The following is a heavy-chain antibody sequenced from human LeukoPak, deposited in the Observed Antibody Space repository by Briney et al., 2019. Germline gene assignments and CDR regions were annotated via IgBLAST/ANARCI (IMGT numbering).Heavy chain of an antibody. CDR3: PRRAYYSGPNWFDP. D-gene: IGHD3-10*01. Sequence: WETLSLTCTGSGDSISKKSYYWGWVRRPPGKGLEGLGSIYYSGRTYYNPSLKSRATISVKTSKTQFSLKLSSVTAADTAVYYCPRRAYYSGPNWFDPSGPGTPVTVSS. CDR1: GDSISKKSYY. J-gene: IGHJ5*02. CDR2: IYYSGRT. V-gene: IGHV4-39*01.